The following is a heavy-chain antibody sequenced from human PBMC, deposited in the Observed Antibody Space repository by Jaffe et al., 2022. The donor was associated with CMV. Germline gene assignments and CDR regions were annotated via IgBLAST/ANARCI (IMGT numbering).Heavy chain of an antibody. CDR1: GGSISSSSYY. D-gene: IGHD3-9*01. CDR3: ARQFGVNFDWLGTDYYYGMDV. CDR2: IYYSGST. Sequence: QLQLQESGPGLVKPSETLSLTCTVSGGSISSSSYYWGWIRQPPGKGLEWIGSIYYSGSTYYNPSLKSRVTISVDTSKNQFSLKLSSVTAADTAVYYCARQFGVNFDWLGTDYYYGMDVWGQGTTVTVSS. V-gene: IGHV4-39*01. J-gene: IGHJ6*02.